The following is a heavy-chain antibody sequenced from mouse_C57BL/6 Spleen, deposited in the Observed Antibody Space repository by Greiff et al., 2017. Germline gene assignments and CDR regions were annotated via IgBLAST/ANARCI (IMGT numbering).Heavy chain of an antibody. D-gene: IGHD2-5*01. V-gene: IGHV5-9-1*02. J-gene: IGHJ3*01. Sequence: EVQLVESGEGLVKPGGSLKLSCAASGFTFSSYAMSWVRQTPEKRLEWVAYISSGGDYIYYADTVKGRFTISRDNARNTLYLQMSSLKSEDTAMYNCTRSYSNLAWFAYWGTGTLVTVSA. CDR1: GFTFSSYA. CDR2: ISSGGDYI. CDR3: TRSYSNLAWFAY.